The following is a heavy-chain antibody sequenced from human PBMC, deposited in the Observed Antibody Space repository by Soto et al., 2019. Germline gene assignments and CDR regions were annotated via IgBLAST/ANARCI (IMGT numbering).Heavy chain of an antibody. D-gene: IGHD6-19*01. J-gene: IGHJ4*02. CDR2: ISDTGSDT. CDR3: VTGYASGWYEFY. CDR1: GFTFSTYN. V-gene: IGHV3-64D*06. Sequence: GSLRLSCSASGFTFSTYNMLWVRQAPGKGLEYVSRISDTGSDTYYADSVKGRFTISRDDPKNTLYLQMSSLRAEDTAVYYCVTGYASGWYEFYWGQGTLVTVYS.